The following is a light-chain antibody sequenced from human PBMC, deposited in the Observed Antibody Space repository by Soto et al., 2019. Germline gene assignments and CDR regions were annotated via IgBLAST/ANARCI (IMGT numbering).Light chain of an antibody. Sequence: AIRITQSPSSFSASTGDRVTITCRASQGISNYVNWHQQKSGKAPKVLISAASTLQGDVPSRVSGSGSGTEFTLTIDSLQPEDFATYYCQQTYNFPITFGQGTKVDIK. J-gene: IGKJ1*01. CDR3: QQTYNFPIT. CDR1: QGISNY. CDR2: AAS. V-gene: IGKV1-8*01.